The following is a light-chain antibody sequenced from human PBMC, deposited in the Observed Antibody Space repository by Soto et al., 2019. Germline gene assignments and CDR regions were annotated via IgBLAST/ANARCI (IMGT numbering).Light chain of an antibody. CDR2: KAS. V-gene: IGKV1-5*03. J-gene: IGKJ2*01. CDR1: QSISSW. CDR3: QQSNSLST. Sequence: DIQMTQSPSTLSASVGDRVTITCRASQSISSWLVWYQQKPGKAPKLLIYKASSLQSGVPSRFSGSGSGTEFALTISSLQPDDFATYYCQQSNSLSTFGQGTKLEIK.